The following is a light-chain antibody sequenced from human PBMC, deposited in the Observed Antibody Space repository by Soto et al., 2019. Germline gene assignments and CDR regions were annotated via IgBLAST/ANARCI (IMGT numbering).Light chain of an antibody. Sequence: EIVLTQSPATLSLSPGERATLSCRASQSVSSYLAWYQQKPGQAPRLLIYEASNRATGIPARFSGSGSGTDLTLTISSLEPADLSVYYFQQRSNLLTFGGGNKVEIK. J-gene: IGKJ4*01. CDR1: QSVSSY. CDR3: QQRSNLLT. CDR2: EAS. V-gene: IGKV3-11*01.